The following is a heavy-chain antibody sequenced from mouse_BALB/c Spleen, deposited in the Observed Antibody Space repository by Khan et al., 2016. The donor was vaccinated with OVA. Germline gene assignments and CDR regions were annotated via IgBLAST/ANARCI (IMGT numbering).Heavy chain of an antibody. CDR1: GFSLISYG. D-gene: IGHD2-1*01. CDR3: AGGNGYALEC. V-gene: IGHV2-6*02. Sequence: QVQLKESGPGLVAPSQSLSITCTDSGFSLISYGVHWVRQPPGRGLEWLIVIWSDGASIYNSALKSRLSISKDNSKSQVFLKMNSLQSDSSAVYYCAGGNGYALECWGPGSSVTVSS. J-gene: IGHJ4*01. CDR2: IWSDGAS.